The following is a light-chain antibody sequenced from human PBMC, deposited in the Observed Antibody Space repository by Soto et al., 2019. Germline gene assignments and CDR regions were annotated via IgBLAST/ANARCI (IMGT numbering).Light chain of an antibody. Sequence: EIVLTQSPATLSLSPGERATLSCRASQSVSSYLAWYQQKPGQAPRLLIYDASNRATGIPARFSGSGSGIDFTLTISSLQSEDFAVYYCQQYDNWPWTFGQRTKVDIK. V-gene: IGKV3-11*01. CDR3: QQYDNWPWT. J-gene: IGKJ1*01. CDR2: DAS. CDR1: QSVSSY.